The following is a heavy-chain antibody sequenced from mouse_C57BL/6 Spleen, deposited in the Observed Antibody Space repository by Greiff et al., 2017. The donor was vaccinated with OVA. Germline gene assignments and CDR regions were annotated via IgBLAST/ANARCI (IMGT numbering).Heavy chain of an antibody. J-gene: IGHJ4*01. CDR2: INPGSGGT. D-gene: IGHD1-1*01. CDR3: ARDYGSRGDY. V-gene: IGHV1-54*01. CDR1: GYAFTNYL. Sequence: QVQLQQSGAELVRPGTSVKVSCKASGYAFTNYLIEWVKQRPGQGLEWIGVINPGSGGTNYNEKFKGKATLTADKSSSTAYMQLSSLTSEDSAVYFCARDYGSRGDYWGQGTSVTGSS.